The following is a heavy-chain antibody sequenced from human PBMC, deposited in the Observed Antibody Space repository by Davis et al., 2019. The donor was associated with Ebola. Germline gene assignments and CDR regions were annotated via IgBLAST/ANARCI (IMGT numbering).Heavy chain of an antibody. Sequence: ASVKVSCKASGYTFTNHAIHWVRQAPGQRLEWMGWINPNNAATNYAQNFQGRVTMTRDTSISTAYMELSRLRSDDTAVYYCTTLRGWLDQFFDYWGQGTPVTVSS. D-gene: IGHD6-19*01. J-gene: IGHJ4*02. CDR2: INPNNAAT. V-gene: IGHV1-2*02. CDR3: TTLRGWLDQFFDY. CDR1: GYTFTNHA.